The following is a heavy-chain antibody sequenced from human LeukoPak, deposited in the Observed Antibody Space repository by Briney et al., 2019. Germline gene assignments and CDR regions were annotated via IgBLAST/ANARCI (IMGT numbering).Heavy chain of an antibody. Sequence: GRSLRLSCAASGFTFSSYAMSWVRQAPGKGLEWVSAISGIGGSTYYADSVKGRFTISRENSKNTLYLQMNSLRAEDTAVYYCAKYGEYCSSTSCRPYYYYGMDVWGKGTTVTVSS. CDR2: ISGIGGST. V-gene: IGHV3-23*01. CDR3: AKYGEYCSSTSCRPYYYYGMDV. J-gene: IGHJ6*04. CDR1: GFTFSSYA. D-gene: IGHD2-2*01.